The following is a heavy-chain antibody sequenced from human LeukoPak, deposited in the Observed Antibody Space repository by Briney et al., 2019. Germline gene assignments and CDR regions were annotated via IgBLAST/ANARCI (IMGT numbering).Heavy chain of an antibody. CDR1: GYTFTSYG. CDR3: ARDRIFYGDSVLALFENAFDI. CDR2: ISAYNGNT. D-gene: IGHD4-17*01. V-gene: IGHV1-18*01. J-gene: IGHJ3*02. Sequence: GASVKVSCKASGYTFTSYGISWVRQAPGQGLEWMGWISAYNGNTNYAQKLQGRVTMTTDTSTSTAYMELRSLRSDDPAVYYCARDRIFYGDSVLALFENAFDIWGQGTMVTVSS.